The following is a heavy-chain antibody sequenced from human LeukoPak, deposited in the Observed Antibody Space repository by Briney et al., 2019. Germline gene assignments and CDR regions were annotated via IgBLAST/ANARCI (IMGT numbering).Heavy chain of an antibody. CDR3: SVTAADTAVYYCASLGPYSSTWYGDY. J-gene: IGHJ4*02. CDR2: ISYSGST. Sequence: SETLSLTCTVSGDSISTTIYYWGWIRQPPGKGLEWIGSISYSGSTYYNPSLKSRVTISVDTSKSQFSLKLSSVTAAEFSLKLSSVTAADTAVYYCASLGPYSSTWYGDYWGQGIQVTVSS. V-gene: IGHV4-39*01. CDR1: GDSISTTIYY. D-gene: IGHD6-13*01.